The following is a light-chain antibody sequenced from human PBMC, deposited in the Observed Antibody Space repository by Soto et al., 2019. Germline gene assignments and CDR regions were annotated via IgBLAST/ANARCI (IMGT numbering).Light chain of an antibody. CDR1: SSDVGASKY. CDR3: SSYTSTITVL. CDR2: EVS. J-gene: IGLJ2*01. V-gene: IGLV2-14*01. Sequence: QSALTQPASVSGSPGQSITISCTGTSSDVGASKYVSWYQQHPGKAPKLMIYEVSNRPSGVSNRFSGSKSGNTAYLTISGLQAEDEADYYCSSYTSTITVLFGGGTKLTVL.